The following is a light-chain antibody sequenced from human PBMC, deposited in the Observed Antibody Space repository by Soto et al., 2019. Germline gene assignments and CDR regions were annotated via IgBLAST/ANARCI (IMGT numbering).Light chain of an antibody. Sequence: QSVLTQPPSVSGAPGQRVTISCTGSNSNIGAGYDVHWYLQLPGTAPKLLVYTNNNRPSGVPDRFSGSKSGTSASLAITGLQAEDEADYYCQSYDSRPSASVFGTGTKVTV. CDR3: QSYDSRPSASV. CDR1: NSNIGAGYD. CDR2: TNN. V-gene: IGLV1-40*01. J-gene: IGLJ1*01.